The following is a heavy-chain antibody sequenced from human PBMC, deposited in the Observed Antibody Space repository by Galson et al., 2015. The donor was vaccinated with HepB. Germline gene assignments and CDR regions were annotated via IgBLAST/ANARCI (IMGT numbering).Heavy chain of an antibody. CDR3: ARTYYGSGSYFNY. J-gene: IGHJ4*02. CDR2: IYHSGST. D-gene: IGHD3-10*01. CDR1: GSSISSSNW. V-gene: IGHV4-4*02. Sequence: ETLSLTCAVSGSSISSSNWWSWVRQPPGKGLEWIGEIYHSGSTNYNPSLKSRVTISVDKSKNQFSLKLSSVTAADTAVYYCARTYYGSGSYFNYWGQGTLVTVSS.